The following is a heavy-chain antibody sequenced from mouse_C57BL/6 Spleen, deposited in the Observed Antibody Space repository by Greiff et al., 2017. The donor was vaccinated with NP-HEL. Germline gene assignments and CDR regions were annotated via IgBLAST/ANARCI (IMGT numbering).Heavy chain of an antibody. D-gene: IGHD4-1*01. J-gene: IGHJ1*03. V-gene: IGHV1-5*01. CDR3: TRSDWDGDWYFDV. CDR2: IYPGNSDT. CDR1: GYTFTSYW. Sequence: EVQLQQSGTVLARPGASVKMSCKTSGYTFTSYWMHWVKQRPGQGLEWIGAIYPGNSDTSYNQKFKGKAKLTAVTSASTAYMELSSLTNEDSAVYYCTRSDWDGDWYFDVWGTGTTVTVSS.